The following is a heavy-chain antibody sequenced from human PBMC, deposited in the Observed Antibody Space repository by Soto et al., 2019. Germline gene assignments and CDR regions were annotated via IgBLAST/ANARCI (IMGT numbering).Heavy chain of an antibody. D-gene: IGHD3-3*01. CDR2: ISYDGSNK. Sequence: QVQLVESGGGVVQPGRSLRLSCAPSGFTFSNYAMHWVRQAPGKGLEWVAVISYDGSNKYYADSVKGRFTISRDNSKHTMYLQMNSLRAEDTAVYYCARDKRDLRFLEWSYYFDYWGQGTLVTVSS. V-gene: IGHV3-30-3*01. CDR3: ARDKRDLRFLEWSYYFDY. J-gene: IGHJ4*02. CDR1: GFTFSNYA.